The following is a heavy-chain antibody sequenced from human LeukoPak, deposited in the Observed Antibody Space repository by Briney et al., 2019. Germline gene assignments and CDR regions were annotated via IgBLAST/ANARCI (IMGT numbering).Heavy chain of an antibody. CDR2: IYYSGST. D-gene: IGHD2-15*01. Sequence: PSETLSLTCIVSAGSTRGYYWSWIRQPPGKGLEWIGYIYYSGSTKYNPSLKSRVTISVDTSERQFSLKLSSVTAADTAVYYCARATPQLGYCSGGSCYDFDYWGQGTLVTVSS. CDR1: AGSTRGYY. V-gene: IGHV4-59*08. J-gene: IGHJ4*02. CDR3: ARATPQLGYCSGGSCYDFDY.